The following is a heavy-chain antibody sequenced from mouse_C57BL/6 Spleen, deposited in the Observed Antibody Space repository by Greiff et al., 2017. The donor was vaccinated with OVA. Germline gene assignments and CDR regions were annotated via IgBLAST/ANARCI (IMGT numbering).Heavy chain of an antibody. V-gene: IGHV1-18*01. D-gene: IGHD1-1*02. CDR2: INPNNGGT. Sequence: VQLQQSGPELVKPGASVKIPCKASGYTFTDYNMDWVKQSHGKSLEWIGDINPNNGGTISNQKFKGTATLTVDKSSSTAYMELRSLTSEDTAVYYCARDFYGSQAWFAYWGQGTLVTVSA. CDR1: GYTFTDYN. J-gene: IGHJ3*01. CDR3: ARDFYGSQAWFAY.